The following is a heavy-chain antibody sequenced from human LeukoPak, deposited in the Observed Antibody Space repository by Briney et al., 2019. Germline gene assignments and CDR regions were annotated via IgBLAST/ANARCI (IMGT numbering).Heavy chain of an antibody. J-gene: IGHJ6*02. Sequence: SETLSLTCTVSGGSNSGNYWSWLRQPPGKGLEWIGYFYYSGSTNYNPSLKSRVTMSVDTSKNQFSLRLSSVTAADTAVYYCVRENCYGMDDWGQGTTVIVSS. CDR3: VRENCYGMDD. CDR2: FYYSGST. V-gene: IGHV4-59*01. CDR1: GGSNSGNY.